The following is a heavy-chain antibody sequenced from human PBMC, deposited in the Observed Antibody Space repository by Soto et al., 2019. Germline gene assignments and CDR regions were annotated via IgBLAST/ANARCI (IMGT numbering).Heavy chain of an antibody. CDR3: ARDRDIVVVPAAIDLLANWFDP. CDR1: GYTFTGYY. Sequence: ASVKVSCKASGYTFTGYYMHWVRQAPGQGLEWMGIINPSGGSTSYAQKFQGRVTMTRDTSTSTVYMELSSLRSEDTAVYYCARDRDIVVVPAAIDLLANWFDPWGQGTLVTVSS. CDR2: INPSGGST. D-gene: IGHD2-2*01. V-gene: IGHV1-46*01. J-gene: IGHJ5*02.